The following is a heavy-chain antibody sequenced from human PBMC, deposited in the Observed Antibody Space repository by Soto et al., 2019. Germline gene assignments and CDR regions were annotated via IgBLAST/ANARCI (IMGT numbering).Heavy chain of an antibody. V-gene: IGHV1-2*02. CDR2: INPNSGGT. Sequence: QVLLVQSGAEVKKPGASVKVSCKASGYTFTGYYMHWVRQAPGQGLEWVGWINPNSGGTNYAQKFQGRVTMTRDTSISTAFMELSRLRSDDTAVYYCARDKAPSTSFYYYGMDVWGQGTTVTVSS. CDR3: ARDKAPSTSFYYYGMDV. D-gene: IGHD6-6*01. J-gene: IGHJ6*02. CDR1: GYTFTGYY.